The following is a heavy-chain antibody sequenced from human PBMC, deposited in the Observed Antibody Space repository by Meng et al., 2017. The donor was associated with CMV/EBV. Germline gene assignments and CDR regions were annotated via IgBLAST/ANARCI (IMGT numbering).Heavy chain of an antibody. D-gene: IGHD1-26*01. CDR1: GGSISSGGYY. CDR2: IYYSGST. CDR3: ARVTVGATGALLGFDI. Sequence: SETLSLTCTVSGGSISSGGYYWSWIRQHPGKGLEWIGYIYYSGSTYYNPSLKSRVTISVDTSKNQFSLKLSSVTAADTAVDYCARVTVGATGALLGFDIWGQGTMVTVSS. V-gene: IGHV4-31*03. J-gene: IGHJ3*02.